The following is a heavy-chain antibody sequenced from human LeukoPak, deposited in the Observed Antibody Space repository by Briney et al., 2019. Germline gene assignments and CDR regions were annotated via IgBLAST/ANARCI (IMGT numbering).Heavy chain of an antibody. CDR3: ARCGPSSSWYREDNWFDP. D-gene: IGHD6-13*01. J-gene: IGHJ5*02. CDR1: GFTFSSYW. V-gene: IGHV3-7*01. CDR2: IKQDGSEK. Sequence: PGGSLRLSCAASGFTFSSYWMSWVRQAPGKGLEWVANIKQDGSEKYYVDSVKGRFTISRDNAKNSLYLQMNSLRAEDTDVYYCARCGPSSSWYREDNWFDPWGQGTLVTVSS.